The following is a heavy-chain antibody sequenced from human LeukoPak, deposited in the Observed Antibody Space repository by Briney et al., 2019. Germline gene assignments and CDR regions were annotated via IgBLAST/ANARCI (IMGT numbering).Heavy chain of an antibody. CDR2: ISSSGSII. D-gene: IGHD3-10*02. Sequence: GGSLRLSCAASGFTFSSYEMNWVRQAPGKVLEWVSYISSSGSIIYYADSVKGRFTISRDNAKNSLYLQMNSLRAEDTAVYYCAELGITMIGGVWGKGTTVTISS. V-gene: IGHV3-48*03. J-gene: IGHJ6*04. CDR1: GFTFSSYE. CDR3: AELGITMIGGV.